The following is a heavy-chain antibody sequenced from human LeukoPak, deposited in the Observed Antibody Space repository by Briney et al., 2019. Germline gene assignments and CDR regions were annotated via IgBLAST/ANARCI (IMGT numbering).Heavy chain of an antibody. D-gene: IGHD3-10*01. Sequence: PGGSLRLSCAASGFAFSSYAMSWVRQPPGKGLEWVSVISRRDDYTYYADSVKGRFTISGDNSKNTLYLQMNTLRAEDTAVYYCANDYRSGSFHDFWGQGTLVTVSS. CDR3: ANDYRSGSFHDF. V-gene: IGHV3-23*01. CDR1: GFAFSSYA. CDR2: ISRRDDYT. J-gene: IGHJ4*02.